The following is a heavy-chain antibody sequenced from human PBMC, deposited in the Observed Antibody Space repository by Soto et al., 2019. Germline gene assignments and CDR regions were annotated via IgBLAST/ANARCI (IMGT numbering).Heavy chain of an antibody. Sequence: EVQLVESGGGLVQPGGSLRLSCAASEVTFSSYWMHWVRQAPGKGLVWVSRINGDGRNSDYADSVKGRFTISRDNAKNTLYLQMNSLRVDDTAVYCYARGGSGSYLNYFDYWGQGTLVTVSS. CDR1: EVTFSSYW. CDR2: INGDGRNS. J-gene: IGHJ4*02. D-gene: IGHD1-26*01. CDR3: ARGGSGSYLNYFDY. V-gene: IGHV3-74*01.